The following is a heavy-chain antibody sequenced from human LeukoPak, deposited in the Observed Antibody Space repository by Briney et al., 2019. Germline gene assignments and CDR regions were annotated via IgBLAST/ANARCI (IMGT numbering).Heavy chain of an antibody. V-gene: IGHV3-7*01. CDR3: ARDGFVGAGEY. J-gene: IGHJ1*01. CDR2: INQEGSEK. CDR1: EFIFSGDW. Sequence: GGSLRLSCAASEFIFSGDWMNWGHQAPGKGLEWGANINQEGSEKQYVDSVRGRFTISRHNAKNSLYLQMNRPRVEEPAVYSCARDGFVGAGEYWGQGPLVPVSS. D-gene: IGHD6-13*01.